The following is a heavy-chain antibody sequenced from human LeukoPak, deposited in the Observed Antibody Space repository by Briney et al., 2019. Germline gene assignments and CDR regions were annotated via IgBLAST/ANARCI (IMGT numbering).Heavy chain of an antibody. J-gene: IGHJ4*02. CDR1: GGTFSSYA. V-gene: IGHV1-69*13. D-gene: IGHD1-26*01. CDR3: ASGWELLHFDY. CDR2: IIPIFGTA. Sequence: SVKVSCKASGGTFSSYAISWVRQAPGQGLEWMGGIIPIFGTANYAQKFQGRVTITADESTSTAYMELSSLRSEDTTVYYCASGWELLHFDYWGQGTLVTVSS.